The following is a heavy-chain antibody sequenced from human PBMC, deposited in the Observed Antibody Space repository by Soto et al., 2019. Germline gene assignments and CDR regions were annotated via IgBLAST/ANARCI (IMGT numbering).Heavy chain of an antibody. Sequence: SETLSLTCTVSGGSISSGDYYWSWIRQPPGKGLEWIGYIYYSGSTYYNPSLKSRVTISVDTSKNQFSLKLSSVTAADTAVYYCAREDHYGSGSYYRNYYYYGMDVWGQGTTVT. J-gene: IGHJ6*02. CDR2: IYYSGST. CDR3: AREDHYGSGSYYRNYYYYGMDV. V-gene: IGHV4-30-4*01. D-gene: IGHD3-10*01. CDR1: GGSISSGDYY.